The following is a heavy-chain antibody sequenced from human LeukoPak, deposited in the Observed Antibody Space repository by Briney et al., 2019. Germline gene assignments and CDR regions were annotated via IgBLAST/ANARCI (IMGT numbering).Heavy chain of an antibody. D-gene: IGHD3/OR15-3a*01. CDR2: ISSSSSTI. CDR1: GFTFSSYS. Sequence: GGSLRLSCAASGFTFSSYSMNWVRQAPGKGLEWVSYISSSSSTIYYADSVKGRFTISRDNAKNSLYLQMNSLRAEDTAVYYCAREERLRWTGYWGQGTLVTVSS. V-gene: IGHV3-48*04. CDR3: AREERLRWTGY. J-gene: IGHJ4*02.